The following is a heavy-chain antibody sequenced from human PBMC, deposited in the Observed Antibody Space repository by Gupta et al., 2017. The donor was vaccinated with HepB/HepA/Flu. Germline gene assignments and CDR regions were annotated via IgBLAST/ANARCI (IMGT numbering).Heavy chain of an antibody. CDR2: IYWDDDK. CDR1: GFSLSTSGVG. CDR3: AHGRSGSYEVQH. D-gene: IGHD3-10*01. J-gene: IGHJ1*01. Sequence: QITLKESGSTLLKPTQTLTLTCTFSGFSLSTSGVGVGWIRQPPGKALEWLALIYWDDDKRYSPSLKSRLTITKDTSKNQVVLTMTNMDPVDTATYYCAHGRSGSYEVQHWGQGTLVTVSS. V-gene: IGHV2-5*02.